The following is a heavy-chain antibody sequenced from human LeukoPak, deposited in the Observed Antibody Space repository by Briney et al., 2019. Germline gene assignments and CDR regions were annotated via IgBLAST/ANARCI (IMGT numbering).Heavy chain of an antibody. Sequence: SETLSLTCTVSGGSISSYYWSWIRQPPGKGLEWIGYIYYSGSTNYNPSLKSRATISVDTSKNQFSLKLSSVTAADTAVYYCASTYFDWSPRYYYYGMDVWGQGTTVTVSS. CDR1: GGSISSYY. J-gene: IGHJ6*02. CDR2: IYYSGST. V-gene: IGHV4-59*01. D-gene: IGHD3-9*01. CDR3: ASTYFDWSPRYYYYGMDV.